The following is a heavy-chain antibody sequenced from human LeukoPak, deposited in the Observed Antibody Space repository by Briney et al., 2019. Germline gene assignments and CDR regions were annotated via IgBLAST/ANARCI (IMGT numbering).Heavy chain of an antibody. D-gene: IGHD3-22*01. CDR2: ISYDGSNK. J-gene: IGHJ4*02. V-gene: IGHV3-30-3*01. CDR1: GFTFSSYG. CDR3: AREGGYSHAFDY. Sequence: PGRSLRLSCAASGFTFSSYGMHWVRQAPGKGLEWVAVISYDGSNKYYADSVKGRFTISRDNSKNTLYLQMTSLRPEDTAVYYCAREGGYSHAFDYWGQGTLVTVSS.